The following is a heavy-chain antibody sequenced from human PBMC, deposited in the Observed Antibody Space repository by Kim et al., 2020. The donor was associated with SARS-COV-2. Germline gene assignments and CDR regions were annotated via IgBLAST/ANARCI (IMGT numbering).Heavy chain of an antibody. J-gene: IGHJ4*02. Sequence: GGSLRLSCAASGFTFSSYAMSWVRQAPGNGLEWVSAISGSGGSTYYADSVKGRFTISRDNSKNTLYLQMNSLRAEDTAVYYCAPLVVPAATPWAAVDYWGQGTLVTVSS. CDR2: ISGSGGST. V-gene: IGHV3-23*01. D-gene: IGHD2-2*01. CDR1: GFTFSSYA. CDR3: APLVVPAATPWAAVDY.